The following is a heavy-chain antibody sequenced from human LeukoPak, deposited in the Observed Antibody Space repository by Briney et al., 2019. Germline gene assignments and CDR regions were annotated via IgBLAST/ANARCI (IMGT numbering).Heavy chain of an antibody. D-gene: IGHD3-22*01. CDR1: GYSFTNYW. CDR2: IYPGDSDT. V-gene: IGHV5-51*01. Sequence: GDALNIFCKGSGYSFTNYWIGWLLQVPGKGLEWIGIIYPGDSDTRYSPSFQGQVTISADKSISTAYLQWSSLKASDTAIYYCGRLDSSAYYFDYWGKGPLVTVSS. CDR3: GRLDSSAYYFDY. J-gene: IGHJ4*02.